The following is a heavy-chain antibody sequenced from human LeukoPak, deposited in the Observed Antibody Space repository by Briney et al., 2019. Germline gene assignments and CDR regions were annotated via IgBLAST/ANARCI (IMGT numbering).Heavy chain of an antibody. J-gene: IGHJ6*04. Sequence: GGSLRLSCAASGFTFSSYGMHWVRQAPGKGLEWVAVIWYDGSNKYYADSVEGRFTISRDNSKNTLYLQMNSLRAEDTAVYYCASSYGDYAFDGMDVWGKGTTVTVSS. CDR2: IWYDGSNK. V-gene: IGHV3-33*01. CDR3: ASSYGDYAFDGMDV. CDR1: GFTFSSYG. D-gene: IGHD4-17*01.